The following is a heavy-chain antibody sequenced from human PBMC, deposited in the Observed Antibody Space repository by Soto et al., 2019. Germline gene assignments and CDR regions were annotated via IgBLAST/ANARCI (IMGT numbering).Heavy chain of an antibody. D-gene: IGHD4-17*01. Sequence: EVQLLESGGGLVQPGGSLRLSCAASGLSFSNYALTWVRQAPGKGLEWVSIISGSGNNIKYSDSVKGRFTISRDNSKNMLFLQIDRLRVEDTALYYCTKDPNGDYIGAFACWGQGTLVTVSS. CDR3: TKDPNGDYIGAFAC. V-gene: IGHV3-23*01. J-gene: IGHJ4*02. CDR1: GLSFSNYA. CDR2: ISGSGNNI.